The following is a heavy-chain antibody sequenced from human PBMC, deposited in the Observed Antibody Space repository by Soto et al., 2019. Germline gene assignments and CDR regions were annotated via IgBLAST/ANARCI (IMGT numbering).Heavy chain of an antibody. D-gene: IGHD3-22*01. J-gene: IGHJ1*01. V-gene: IGHV1-69*13. CDR2: IIPIFGTA. CDR1: GGTFSSYA. Sequence: SVKVSCKASGGTFSSYAISWVRQAPGQGLEWMGGIIPIFGTANYAQKFQGRVTITADESTSTAYMELSSLRSEDTAVYYCATTYYYDSSGYYYAEYFQHWGQGTLVTVSS. CDR3: ATTYYYDSSGYYYAEYFQH.